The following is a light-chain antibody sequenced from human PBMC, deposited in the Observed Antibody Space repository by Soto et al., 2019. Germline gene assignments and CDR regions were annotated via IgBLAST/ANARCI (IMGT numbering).Light chain of an antibody. J-gene: IGKJ5*01. V-gene: IGKV3-11*01. CDR2: ETA. Sequence: EIVLTHSPDTLAVSPCERAALSFRASRSVGTFLAWYQQKFGQPPTLILHETATRANGIPARSSGSGSGTDLTLSISSRQPGDDGISAYHQQHPRYPITFGQGTRLEI. CDR1: RSVGTF. CDR3: HQQHPRYPIT.